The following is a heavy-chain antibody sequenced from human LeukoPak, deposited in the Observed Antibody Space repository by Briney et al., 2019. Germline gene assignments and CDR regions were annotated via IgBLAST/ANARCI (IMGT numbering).Heavy chain of an antibody. CDR1: GFTFSDYY. CDR3: ARESRVAVAGFDY. D-gene: IGHD6-19*01. V-gene: IGHV3-11*01. J-gene: IGHJ4*02. Sequence: NPGGSLRLSCAASGFTFSDYYMSWIRQAPGKGLEWVSYISSSGSTIYYADSVKGRFTISRDNAKNPLYLQMNSLRAEDTAVYYCARESRVAVAGFDYWGQGTLVTVSS. CDR2: ISSSGSTI.